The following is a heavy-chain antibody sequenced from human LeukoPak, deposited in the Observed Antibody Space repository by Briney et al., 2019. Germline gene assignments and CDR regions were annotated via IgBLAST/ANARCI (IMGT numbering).Heavy chain of an antibody. D-gene: IGHD3-10*01. J-gene: IGHJ6*03. CDR1: GGSFSGYY. Sequence: SETLSLTCAVYGGSFSGYYWSWIRQPPGKGLEWMGEINHSGSTNYNPSLKSRVTISVDTSKNQFSLKLSSVTAADTAVYYCARQSGFGYYGSGSYFRSNYFYYMDVWGKGTTVTISS. V-gene: IGHV4-34*01. CDR2: INHSGST. CDR3: ARQSGFGYYGSGSYFRSNYFYYMDV.